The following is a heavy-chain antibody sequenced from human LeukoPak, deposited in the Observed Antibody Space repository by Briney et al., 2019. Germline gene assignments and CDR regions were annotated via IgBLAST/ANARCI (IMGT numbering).Heavy chain of an antibody. J-gene: IGHJ1*01. V-gene: IGHV3-11*03. D-gene: IGHD5-12*01. CDR1: GFTFSDYY. CDR3: ARGGWISSRAEYFQH. Sequence: PGGSLRLSCAASGFTFSDYYMSWIRQAPGKGLEWVSYISSSSSYTNYADSVKGRFTISRDNAKNSLYLQMNSLRAEDTAVYYCARGGWISSRAEYFQHWGQGTLVTVSS. CDR2: ISSSSSYT.